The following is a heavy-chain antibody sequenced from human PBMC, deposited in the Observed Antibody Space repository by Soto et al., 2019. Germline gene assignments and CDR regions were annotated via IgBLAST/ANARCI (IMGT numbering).Heavy chain of an antibody. J-gene: IGHJ4*02. CDR2: IHYVGSV. V-gene: IGHV4-59*03. D-gene: IGHD1-26*01. CDR3: AGGREIDRFDN. CDR1: GTSITRDH. Sequence: SETLSLTXNVSGTSITRDHWSSIRQVHGRGLEWIVLIHYVGSVIRRPSFRRRSTLSEDQSKNQFCLPLDFVTTADTAAYFCAGGREIDRFDNWGEGVVVTVSS.